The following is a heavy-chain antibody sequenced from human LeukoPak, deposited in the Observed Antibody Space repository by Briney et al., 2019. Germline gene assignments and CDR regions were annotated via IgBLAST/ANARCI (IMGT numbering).Heavy chain of an antibody. CDR3: ARRAGAYSHPYDY. CDR1: GFTFSSYA. V-gene: IGHV3-30*04. CDR2: ISYDKSHK. Sequence: PGGSLRLSCAASGFTFSSYAMHWVRQAPGKGLEWVAVISYDKSHKYYADSVKGRFTISRDNSKNTLYLQMNSLRAEDTAVYYCARRAGAYSHPYDYWGQGTLVTVSS. D-gene: IGHD4/OR15-4a*01. J-gene: IGHJ4*02.